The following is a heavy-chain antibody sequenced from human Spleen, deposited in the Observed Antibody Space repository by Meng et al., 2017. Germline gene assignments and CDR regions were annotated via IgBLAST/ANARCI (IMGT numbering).Heavy chain of an antibody. D-gene: IGHD3-10*01. V-gene: IGHV1-18*01. Sequence: ASVKVSCKSSGYTFTSYGISWVRQAPGQGLEWMGWISTYNGNTDYAQKLQGRVTMTADTSTSTAYMELRGLRSDDTAVYYCAGDDGSGRGSWGQGTLVTVSS. CDR3: AGDDGSGRGS. CDR2: ISTYNGNT. J-gene: IGHJ4*02. CDR1: GYTFTSYG.